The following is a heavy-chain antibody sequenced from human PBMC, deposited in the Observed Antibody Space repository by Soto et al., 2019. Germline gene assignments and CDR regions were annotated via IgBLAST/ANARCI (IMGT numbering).Heavy chain of an antibody. Sequence: QVQLVESGGGVVQPGRSLRLSCAASGFTFSSYAMHWVRQAPGKGLEWVAVISYDGSNKYYADSVKGRFTISRDNSKNQLYLQMNSLRAEDTAVYYCARTIEYSSGWQANHPPSYYGMDVWGQGTTVTVSS. CDR3: ARTIEYSSGWQANHPPSYYGMDV. CDR1: GFTFSSYA. V-gene: IGHV3-30-3*01. J-gene: IGHJ6*02. CDR2: ISYDGSNK. D-gene: IGHD6-19*01.